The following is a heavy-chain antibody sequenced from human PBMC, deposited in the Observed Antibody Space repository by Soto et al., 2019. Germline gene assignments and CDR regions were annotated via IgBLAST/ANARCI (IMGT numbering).Heavy chain of an antibody. J-gene: IGHJ4*02. CDR3: AREILGELYAASDY. D-gene: IGHD3-10*01. CDR1: GFTFSSYG. V-gene: IGHV3-33*01. Sequence: QVQLVESGGGVVQPGRSLRLSCAASGFTFSSYGMHWVRQAPGKGLEWVAVIWYDGSNKYYADSVKGRFTISRDNSKNTLYLQMNSLRAEDTAVYYCAREILGELYAASDYWGQGTLVTVSS. CDR2: IWYDGSNK.